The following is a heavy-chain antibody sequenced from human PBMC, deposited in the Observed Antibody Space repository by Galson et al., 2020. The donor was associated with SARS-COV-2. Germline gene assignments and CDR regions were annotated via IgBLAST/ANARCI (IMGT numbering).Heavy chain of an antibody. CDR1: GFSLSNARMG. Sequence: SGPTLVKPTETLTLTCTVSGFSLSNARMGVSWIRQPPGKALEWLAHIFSNDEKSYSTSLKSRLTISKDTSKSQVVLTMTNMDPVDTATYYCARMNVGYDFWSGYFDAVGGGYWFDPWGQGTLGTVSS. V-gene: IGHV2-26*01. D-gene: IGHD3-3*01. CDR2: IFSNDEK. J-gene: IGHJ5*02. CDR3: ARMNVGYDFWSGYFDAVGGGYWFDP.